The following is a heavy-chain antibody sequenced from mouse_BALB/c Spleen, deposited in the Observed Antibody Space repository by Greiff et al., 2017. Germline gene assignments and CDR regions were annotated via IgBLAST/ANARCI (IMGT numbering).Heavy chain of an antibody. V-gene: IGHV5-2*01. Sequence: EVQLVESGGGLVQPGESLKLSCESNEYEFPSHDMPWVRKTPEKRLELVAAINSDGGSTYYPDTMARRFIISRDNTRKALNLQMSSLWSEDTALYYGGRDGNYVVDYWGQGTPVTVSA. D-gene: IGHD2-1*01. CDR3: GRDGNYVVDY. CDR2: INSDGGST. J-gene: IGHJ3*01. CDR1: EYEFPSHD.